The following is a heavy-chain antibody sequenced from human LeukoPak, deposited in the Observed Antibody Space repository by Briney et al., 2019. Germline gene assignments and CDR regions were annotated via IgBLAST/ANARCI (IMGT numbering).Heavy chain of an antibody. CDR3: VRGGLWFGELLSHDY. CDR2: ISSNGGST. J-gene: IGHJ4*02. CDR1: GFTFSSYA. Sequence: PGGSLRLSCSASGFTFSSYAMHWVRQAPGKGLEYVSAISSNGGSTYYADSVKGRFTISRDNSKNTLYLQMSSLRAEDTAVYYCVRGGLWFGELLSHDYWGQGTLVTVSS. V-gene: IGHV3-64D*06. D-gene: IGHD3-10*01.